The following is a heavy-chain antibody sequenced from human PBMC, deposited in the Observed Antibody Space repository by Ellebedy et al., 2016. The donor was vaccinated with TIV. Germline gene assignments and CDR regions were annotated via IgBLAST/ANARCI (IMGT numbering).Heavy chain of an antibody. J-gene: IGHJ4*02. CDR1: GFTFSNYW. D-gene: IGHD5-24*01. Sequence: PGGSLRLSCAASGFTFSNYWMSWVRQAPGEGLEWVANIKQDGSETYYVDSVKGRFTTSRDNAKNSLYLQMNSLRAEDTAVYYCARRRASGKSFFFDHWGQGIPGTLTP. CDR2: IKQDGSET. V-gene: IGHV3-7*03. CDR3: ARRRASGKSFFFDH.